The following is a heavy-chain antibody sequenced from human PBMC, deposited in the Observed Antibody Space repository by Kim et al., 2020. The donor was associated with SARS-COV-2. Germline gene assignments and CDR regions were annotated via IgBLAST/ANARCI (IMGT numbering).Heavy chain of an antibody. J-gene: IGHJ4*02. CDR1: GFTFSSYG. CDR3: AKDPRQGAAADPGYFDY. D-gene: IGHD6-13*01. Sequence: GGSLRLSCAASGFTFSSYGMHWVRQAPGKGLEWVAVIWYDGSNKYYADSVKGRFTISRDNSKNTLYLQMNSLRAEDTAVYYCAKDPRQGAAADPGYFDYWGQGTLVTVSS. V-gene: IGHV3-33*06. CDR2: IWYDGSNK.